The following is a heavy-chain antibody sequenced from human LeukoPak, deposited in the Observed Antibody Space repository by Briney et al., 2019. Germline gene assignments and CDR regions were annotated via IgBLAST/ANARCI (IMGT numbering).Heavy chain of an antibody. CDR2: IYYSGTS. CDR3: ARVLDYGSGNSPEGY. V-gene: IGHV4-59*01. D-gene: IGHD3-10*01. Sequence: PSETLSLTCTVSGGSISSYYWSWVRQPPGKGLEWIGYIYYSGTSKYNSSLKSRVTISVDTSKNQFSLKLSSVTAADTAVYYCARVLDYGSGNSPEGYWGQGTLVTVSS. J-gene: IGHJ4*02. CDR1: GGSISSYY.